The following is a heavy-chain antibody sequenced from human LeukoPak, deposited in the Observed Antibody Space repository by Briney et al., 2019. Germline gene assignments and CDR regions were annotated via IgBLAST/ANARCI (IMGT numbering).Heavy chain of an antibody. J-gene: IGHJ4*02. Sequence: GGSLKLSCAASGFTVITNDMTWVRQAPGKGLEWVSVLYSDGNTKYADSVQGRFTISRDNSKNTLYLEMNSLSPDDTAVYYCARGVEPLAANTLAYWGQGTLVTVSP. D-gene: IGHD1-14*01. CDR2: LYSDGNT. CDR1: GFTVITND. V-gene: IGHV3-53*01. CDR3: ARGVEPLAANTLAY.